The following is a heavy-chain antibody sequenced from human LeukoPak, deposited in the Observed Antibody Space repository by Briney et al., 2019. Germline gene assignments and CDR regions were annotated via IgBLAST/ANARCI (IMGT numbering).Heavy chain of an antibody. J-gene: IGHJ6*02. CDR3: AREGLDIVVVPAAIRDYYYYGMDV. D-gene: IGHD2-2*02. V-gene: IGHV1-8*02. CDR1: GGTFSSYA. CDR2: MNPNSGNT. Sequence: ASAKVSCKASGGTFSSYAISWVRQATGQGLEWMGWMNPNSGNTGYAQKFQGRVTMTRNTSISTAYMELSSLRSEDTAVYYCAREGLDIVVVPAAIRDYYYYGMDVWGQGTTVTVSS.